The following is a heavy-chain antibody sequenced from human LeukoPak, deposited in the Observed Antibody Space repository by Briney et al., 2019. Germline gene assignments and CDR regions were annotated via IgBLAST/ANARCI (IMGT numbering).Heavy chain of an antibody. CDR3: ARVRDITTHYYFDY. Sequence: SETLSLTCTVSGGSISSGSYYWSWIRQPAGKGLEWIGRIYTSGSTNYNPSLKSRVTISVDTSKNQFSLKLSSVTAADTAVYYCARVRDITTHYYFDYWGQGTLVTVSS. D-gene: IGHD3-3*01. CDR2: IYTSGST. V-gene: IGHV4-61*02. J-gene: IGHJ4*02. CDR1: GGSISSGSYY.